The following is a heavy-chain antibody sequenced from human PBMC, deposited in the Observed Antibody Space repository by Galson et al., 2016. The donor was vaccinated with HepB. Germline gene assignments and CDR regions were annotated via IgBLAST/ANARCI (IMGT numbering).Heavy chain of an antibody. D-gene: IGHD3-16*02. CDR3: ARERGYRDSSSPFDY. V-gene: IGHV4-61*02. CDR1: GGSISISNYY. CDR2: IYTNGNT. Sequence: PLSLTCTASGGSISISNYYWTWIRQPAGKGLEWIGRIYTNGNTKYNPSLESRVTISSDPSKNRFSLNLDSVTAADTAVYYCARERGYRDSSSPFDYWGHGTLVTVSS. J-gene: IGHJ4*01.